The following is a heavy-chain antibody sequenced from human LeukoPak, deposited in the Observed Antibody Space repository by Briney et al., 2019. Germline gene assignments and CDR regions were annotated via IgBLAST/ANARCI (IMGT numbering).Heavy chain of an antibody. Sequence: GASVKVSCKASGYTFTNYHINWVRQAPGQGLEWMGWISTYNGNTNYAPKFQGRVTMTTDTSTSTAYMELRSLRSDDTAVYYCARAWGEDIAARPYYFDYWGQGTLVTVSS. J-gene: IGHJ4*02. CDR2: ISTYNGNT. D-gene: IGHD6-6*01. CDR3: ARAWGEDIAARPYYFDY. CDR1: GYTFTNYH. V-gene: IGHV1-18*01.